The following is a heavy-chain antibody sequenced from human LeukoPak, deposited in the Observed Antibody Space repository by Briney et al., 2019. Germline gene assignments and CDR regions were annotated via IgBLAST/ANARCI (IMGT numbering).Heavy chain of an antibody. V-gene: IGHV4-30-4*01. J-gene: IGHJ4*02. CDR2: IDDSAST. CDR1: GGSISSGDYY. D-gene: IGHD3-10*01. Sequence: PSETLSLTCTVSGGSISSGDYYWSCIRQPPGKGLEWIGYIDDSASTYYNPSLKSRVTISVATSKNQFSVKLSSVTAADTAVYYCARGSAGSGSYNYYFDYWGQGTLVTVSS. CDR3: ARGSAGSGSYNYYFDY.